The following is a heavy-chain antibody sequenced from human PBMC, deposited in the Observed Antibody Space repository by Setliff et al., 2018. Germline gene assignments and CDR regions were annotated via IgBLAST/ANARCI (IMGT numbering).Heavy chain of an antibody. Sequence: SETLSLTCTVSGGSISSYYWSWIRQPAGKGLEWIGRIYTSGSANYNPSLKSRVTMSVDTSKNQFSLKLNSVTAADMAVYYCAREQWLDPPGYYYMDVWAKGTTVTVSS. J-gene: IGHJ6*03. CDR1: GGSISSYY. V-gene: IGHV4-4*07. CDR2: IYTSGSA. D-gene: IGHD6-19*01. CDR3: AREQWLDPPGYYYMDV.